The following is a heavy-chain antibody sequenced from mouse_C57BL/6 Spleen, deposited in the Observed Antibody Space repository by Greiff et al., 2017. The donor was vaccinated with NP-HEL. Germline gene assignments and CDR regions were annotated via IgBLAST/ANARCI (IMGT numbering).Heavy chain of an antibody. J-gene: IGHJ2*01. D-gene: IGHD3-2*02. CDR1: GFTFSDAW. CDR3: TSQTAQATAFDY. Sequence: EVNVVESGGGLVQPGGSMKLSCAASGFTFSDAWMDWVRQSPEKGLEWVAEIRNKANNHATYYAESVKGRFTISRDDSKSSVDLQMNSLRAEDTGIYYCTSQTAQATAFDYWGQGTTLTVSS. CDR2: IRNKANNHAT. V-gene: IGHV6-6*01.